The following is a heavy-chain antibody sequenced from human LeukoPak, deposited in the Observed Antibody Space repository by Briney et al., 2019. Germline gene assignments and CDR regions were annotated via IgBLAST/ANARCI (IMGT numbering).Heavy chain of an antibody. CDR3: ARNTDFSDFRSGPNWFDP. CDR2: INHSGST. D-gene: IGHD3-3*01. J-gene: IGHJ5*02. V-gene: IGHV4-34*01. Sequence: SETLSLTCAVYGGSFSGYYWSWIRQPPGNGLEWIGEINHSGSTNYNPSLKSRVTISVDTSKNQFSLKLSSVTAADTAVYYCARNTDFSDFRSGPNWFDPWGQGTLVTVSS. CDR1: GGSFSGYY.